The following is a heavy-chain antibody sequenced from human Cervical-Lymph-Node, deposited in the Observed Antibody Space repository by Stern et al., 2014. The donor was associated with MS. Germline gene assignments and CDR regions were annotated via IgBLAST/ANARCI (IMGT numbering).Heavy chain of an antibody. D-gene: IGHD2-2*01. J-gene: IGHJ4*02. CDR3: AGPAPLD. V-gene: IGHV1-69*09. CDR2: IIPALNVA. Sequence: VQLVESGAELKKPGSSVKVSCKASGGSLSTYTITWVRQAPGQGLEWMGRIIPALNVANYAQKFQGRLTITADKSTSTAYMEMSSLRSDDTAVYYCAGPAPLDWGQGTLVTVSP. CDR1: GGSLSTYT.